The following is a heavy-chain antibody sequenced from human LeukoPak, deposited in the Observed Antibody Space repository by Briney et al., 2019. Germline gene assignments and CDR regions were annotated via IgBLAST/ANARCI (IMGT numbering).Heavy chain of an antibody. CDR2: INSDGSSR. V-gene: IGHV3-74*01. D-gene: IGHD6-13*01. J-gene: IGHJ4*02. Sequence: GGCLRLSCGASGVILNNYWMRWVRQAPGKGLVWVSRINSDGSSRNYADSVKGRFTISRDHAKNTLYLQMNSLRAEDTAVYYCASASSHRIAAGGDYWGQGTLVTVSS. CDR1: GVILNNYW. CDR3: ASASSHRIAAGGDY.